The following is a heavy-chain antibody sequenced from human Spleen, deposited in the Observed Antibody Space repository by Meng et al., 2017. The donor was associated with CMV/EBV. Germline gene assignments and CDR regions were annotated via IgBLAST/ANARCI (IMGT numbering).Heavy chain of an antibody. CDR1: GFSVSSSY. D-gene: IGHD6-25*01. CDR2: IYSGGST. CDR3: ARVPPYSSGCPGDY. V-gene: IGHV3-53*01. J-gene: IGHJ4*02. Sequence: GGSLRLSCAASGFSVSSSYMNWVRQAPGKGLEWVSVIYSGGSTYYADSVKGRFTISRDNNKNTLYLQMNSLKADDTAVYYCARVPPYSSGCPGDYWGQGTLVTVSS.